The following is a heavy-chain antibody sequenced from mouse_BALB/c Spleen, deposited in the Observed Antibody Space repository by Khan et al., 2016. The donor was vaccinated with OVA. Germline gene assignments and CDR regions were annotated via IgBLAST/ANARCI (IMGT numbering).Heavy chain of an antibody. V-gene: IGHV1-37*01. CDR3: GRGSYFYYFDY. CDR2: INPYNGDT. J-gene: IGHJ2*01. Sequence: IQLVQSGPELVKPGASVKISCKASGYSFAGYFMNWVKQSHGKSLEWIGRINPYNGDTFYNQKFKGKVTLTVDKSSGTAHMELLSLTSEDSAVYCCGRGSYFYYFDYWGQGTTLTVSS. D-gene: IGHD1-1*01. CDR1: GYSFAGYF.